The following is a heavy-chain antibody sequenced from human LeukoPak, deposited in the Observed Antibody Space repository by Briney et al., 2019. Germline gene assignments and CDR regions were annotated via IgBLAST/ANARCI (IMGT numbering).Heavy chain of an antibody. CDR2: IYYSGNT. Sequence: SETLSLTCTVSGGSISNSNSYWGWVRQPPGKGLEWIGTIYYSGNTYYTPSLTSRVTISVDTSKNQFSLRLTTVTAADTAVYFCMRHEEEDGYNAKPFDFWGQGILVTVSS. CDR1: GGSISNSNSY. V-gene: IGHV4-39*01. D-gene: IGHD5-24*01. J-gene: IGHJ4*02. CDR3: MRHEEEDGYNAKPFDF.